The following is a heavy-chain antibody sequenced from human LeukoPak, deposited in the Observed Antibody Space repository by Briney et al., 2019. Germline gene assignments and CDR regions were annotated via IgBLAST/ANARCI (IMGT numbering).Heavy chain of an antibody. CDR3: ARALPDYYDGSGYYDY. CDR1: GFTLRSYE. D-gene: IGHD3-22*01. Sequence: GGSLRLSCVASGFTLRSYEMNWVRQAPGKGLEWVSYIDSSGNTISYADSVKGRFTISRDNAKNSLYLQMNSLRAEDTAVYYCARALPDYYDGSGYYDYWGQGTLVTVSS. CDR2: IDSSGNTI. V-gene: IGHV3-48*03. J-gene: IGHJ4*02.